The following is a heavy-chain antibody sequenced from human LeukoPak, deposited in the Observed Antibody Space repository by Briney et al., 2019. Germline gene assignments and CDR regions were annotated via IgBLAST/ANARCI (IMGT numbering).Heavy chain of an antibody. CDR1: GYTFSSYG. V-gene: IGHV1-18*01. Sequence: ASVKVSCKVSGYTFSSYGISWVRQAPGQGLEWMGWISAYNGNTNYAQKLQGRVTVTTDTSTSTAYMELRSLRSDDTAVYYCARDRDGYNEYFDYWGQGTLVTVSS. D-gene: IGHD5-24*01. CDR2: ISAYNGNT. CDR3: ARDRDGYNEYFDY. J-gene: IGHJ4*02.